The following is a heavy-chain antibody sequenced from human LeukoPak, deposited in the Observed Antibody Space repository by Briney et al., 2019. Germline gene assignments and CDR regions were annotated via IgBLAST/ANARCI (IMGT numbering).Heavy chain of an antibody. J-gene: IGHJ4*02. CDR2: INPNSGGT. D-gene: IGHD3-22*01. V-gene: IGHV1-2*02. CDR3: ARVDGYYDSSGYYYFLDY. CDR1: GYTFTGYY. Sequence: GASVKVSXKASGYTFTGYYMHWVRQAPGQGLEWMGWINPNSGGTNYAQRFQGRVTMTRDTSISTAYMELSRLRSDDTAVYYCARVDGYYDSSGYYYFLDYWGRGTLVTVSS.